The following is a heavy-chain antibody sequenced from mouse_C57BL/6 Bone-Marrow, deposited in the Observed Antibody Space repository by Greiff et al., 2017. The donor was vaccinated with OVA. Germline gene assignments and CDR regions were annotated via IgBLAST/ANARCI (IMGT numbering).Heavy chain of an antibody. J-gene: IGHJ2*01. CDR1: GYTFTDYE. V-gene: IGHV1-15*01. Sequence: QVQLQQSGAELVRPGASVTLSCKASGYTFTDYEMHWVKQTPVHGLEWIGAIDPETGGTAYNQKFKGKAILTADKSSSTADMELRSLTSEASAVYYCTRVGGSSYHGGGQGTTLTVSS. CDR3: TRVGGSSYHG. D-gene: IGHD1-1*01. CDR2: IDPETGGT.